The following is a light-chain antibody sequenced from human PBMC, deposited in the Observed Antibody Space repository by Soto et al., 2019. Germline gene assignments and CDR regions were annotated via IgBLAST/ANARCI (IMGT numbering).Light chain of an antibody. CDR3: QQSYSIPYT. Sequence: DIKMTQSPSSLSASVGDRVTITCRASQSIINYLNWYQHRPGKAPKLLIYGAYNLQSGVPSRFSGSGSGTEFTLIISSLRPEDFATYFCQQSYSIPYTFGQGTKLEIK. CDR1: QSIINY. V-gene: IGKV1-39*01. CDR2: GAY. J-gene: IGKJ2*01.